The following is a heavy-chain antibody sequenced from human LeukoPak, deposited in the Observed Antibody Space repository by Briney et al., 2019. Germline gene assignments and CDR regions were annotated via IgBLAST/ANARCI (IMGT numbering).Heavy chain of an antibody. CDR1: GFTFSSYG. J-gene: IGHJ4*02. V-gene: IGHV3-33*01. D-gene: IGHD1-26*01. CDR2: IWYDGSNR. Sequence: GGSLRLSCAAPGFTFSSYGMHWVRQAPGKGLEWVAVIWYDGSNRYYADSVKGRFTISRDNSKNTLYLQMSSLRAEDTAVYFCARGRDLLSYWGQGTLVTVSS. CDR3: ARGRDLLSY.